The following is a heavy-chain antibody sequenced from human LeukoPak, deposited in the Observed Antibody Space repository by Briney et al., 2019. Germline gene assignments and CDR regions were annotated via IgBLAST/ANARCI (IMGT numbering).Heavy chain of an antibody. D-gene: IGHD3-9*01. CDR3: ARHRVRDILTGSLLYYFDY. J-gene: IGHJ4*02. CDR2: IYYSGST. V-gene: IGHV4-59*08. CDR1: GGSISSYY. Sequence: PPETLSLTCTVSGGSISSYYWSWIRQPPGKGLEWIGYIYYSGSTNYNPSLKSRVTISVDTSKNQFSLKLSSVTAADTAVYYCARHRVRDILTGSLLYYFDYWGQGTLVTVSS.